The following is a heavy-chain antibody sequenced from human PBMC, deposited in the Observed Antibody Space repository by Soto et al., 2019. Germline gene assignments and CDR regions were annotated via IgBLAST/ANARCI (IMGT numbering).Heavy chain of an antibody. CDR3: ARGVWDCRGGVCYGGFDT. CDR2: IIHMYGTS. V-gene: IGHV1-69*18. D-gene: IGHD2-21*02. J-gene: IGHJ5*02. CDR1: GGTFSSYA. Sequence: QVQLVQSGPEVKKPESSVKVSCQASGGTFSSYAVSWVRQAPGHGLEWMGTIIHMYGTSDYAQKFQGRVTITADASSSRVFMELNSLRSEDTAVYFCARGVWDCRGGVCYGGFDTRGQGTLVTVSA.